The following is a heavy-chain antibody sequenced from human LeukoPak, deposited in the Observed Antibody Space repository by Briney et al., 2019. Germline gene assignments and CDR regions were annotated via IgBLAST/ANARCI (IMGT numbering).Heavy chain of an antibody. CDR3: AKSGFYCSTSSCLLDV. Sequence: GGSLRLSCAASGFTFSSYAMSWVRQAPGKGLEWVSAISGSGGSTYYADSVKGRFTISRDNSKNTLCLQMNSLRAEDTAVYYCAKSGFYCSTSSCLLDVWGQGTTVTVSS. D-gene: IGHD2-2*01. CDR2: ISGSGGST. CDR1: GFTFSSYA. J-gene: IGHJ6*02. V-gene: IGHV3-23*01.